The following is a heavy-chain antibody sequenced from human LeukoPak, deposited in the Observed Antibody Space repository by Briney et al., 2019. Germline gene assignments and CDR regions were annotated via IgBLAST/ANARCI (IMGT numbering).Heavy chain of an antibody. J-gene: IGHJ4*02. D-gene: IGHD2-2*01. Sequence: ASVKVSCKASGYTFTSYGISWVRQAPGQGLEWMGWISAYNGNTNYAQKLQGRVTMTTDTSTSTAYMELRSLISDDTAVYYCARDPDIVVVPATADYWGQGTLVTVSS. CDR3: ARDPDIVVVPATADY. CDR1: GYTFTSYG. V-gene: IGHV1-18*01. CDR2: ISAYNGNT.